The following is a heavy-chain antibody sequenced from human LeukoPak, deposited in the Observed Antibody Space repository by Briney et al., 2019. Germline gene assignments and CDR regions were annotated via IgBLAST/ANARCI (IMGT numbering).Heavy chain of an antibody. J-gene: IGHJ4*02. D-gene: IGHD2-2*01. CDR2: INSDGSIR. CDR3: ARVTASWHPYVDY. CDR1: GFTLRSYW. Sequence: SGGSLRLSCAASGFTLRSYWMHWFRRAPGERLVWVSRINSDGSIRSYADSVEGRFTISRDNAENTLYLQLNSLRVEDTAVYFCARVTASWHPYVDYWGQGTLVTVSS. V-gene: IGHV3-74*01.